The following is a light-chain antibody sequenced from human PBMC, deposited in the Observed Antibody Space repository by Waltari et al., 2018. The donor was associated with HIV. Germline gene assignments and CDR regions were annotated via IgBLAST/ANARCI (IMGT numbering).Light chain of an antibody. V-gene: IGLV1-51*02. CDR2: ENN. J-gene: IGLJ3*02. Sequence: QSVLTQPPSVSAAPRQKVTISCSGSNSNIGNNYVSWYQQLPGTAPRLLIYENNRRPSGMPDRFSASKSGTSATLGIAGLQTGDEADYYCATWDSGLSIWVFGGGTKLTVL. CDR1: NSNIGNNY. CDR3: ATWDSGLSIWV.